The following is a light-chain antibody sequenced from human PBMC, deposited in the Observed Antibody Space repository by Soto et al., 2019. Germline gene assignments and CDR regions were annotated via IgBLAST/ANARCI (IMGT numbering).Light chain of an antibody. CDR3: CSYAGSEKGYV. V-gene: IGLV2-11*01. CDR2: DVS. CDR1: SSDVGGYNY. Sequence: QSALTQPRSVSGSPGQSVTISFTGTSSDVGGYNYVSWYQQHPGKAPKLMIYDVSKRPSGVPDRVSGSKSGNTASLTISGLQAEDEAEYYCCSYAGSEKGYVFGTGTKVTVL. J-gene: IGLJ1*01.